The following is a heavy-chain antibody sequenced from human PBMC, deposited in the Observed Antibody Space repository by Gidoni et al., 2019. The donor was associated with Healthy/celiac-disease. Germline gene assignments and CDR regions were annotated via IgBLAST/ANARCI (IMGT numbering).Heavy chain of an antibody. J-gene: IGHJ6*02. Sequence: QVQLVESGGGVVQPGRSLRLSCAASGFTFSSSAMPWVRQAPGKGLEWVAVISYDGSNKYYADSVKGRFTISRDNSKNTLYLQMNSLRAEDTAVYYCAREQTIDYGGNSYYYYGMDVWGQGTTVTVSS. V-gene: IGHV3-30*04. CDR2: ISYDGSNK. CDR1: GFTFSSSA. D-gene: IGHD4-17*01. CDR3: AREQTIDYGGNSYYYYGMDV.